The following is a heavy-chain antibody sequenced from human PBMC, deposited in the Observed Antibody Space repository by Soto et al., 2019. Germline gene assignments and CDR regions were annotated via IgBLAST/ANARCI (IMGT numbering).Heavy chain of an antibody. Sequence: PGGSLRLSCAASGFTFSSYAMSWVRQAPGKGLEWVSAISGSGGSTYYADSVKGRFTISRDNSKNTLYLQMNSLRAEDTAVYYCAKRPSTTWPGIAVRIYGMDVWGQGTKVTVSS. J-gene: IGHJ6*02. CDR1: GFTFSSYA. CDR2: ISGSGGST. CDR3: AKRPSTTWPGIAVRIYGMDV. V-gene: IGHV3-23*01. D-gene: IGHD6-19*01.